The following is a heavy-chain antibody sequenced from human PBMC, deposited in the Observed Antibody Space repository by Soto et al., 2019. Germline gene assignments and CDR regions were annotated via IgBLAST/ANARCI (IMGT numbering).Heavy chain of an antibody. CDR3: ARGGSYGDYVGYYYYGMDV. J-gene: IGHJ6*02. CDR1: GGTFSSYA. CDR2: IIPIFGTA. Sequence: QVQLVQSGAEVKKPGSSVKVSCKASGGTFSSYAISWVRQAPGQGLEWMGGIIPIFGTANYAQKFQGRVTITADESTSTAYMEVSSLRSEDTAVYYCARGGSYGDYVGYYYYGMDVSGQGTTVTVSS. D-gene: IGHD4-17*01. V-gene: IGHV1-69*01.